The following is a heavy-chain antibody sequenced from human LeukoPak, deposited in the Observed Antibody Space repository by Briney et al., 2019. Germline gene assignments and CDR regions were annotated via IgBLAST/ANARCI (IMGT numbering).Heavy chain of an antibody. D-gene: IGHD2-15*01. Sequence: GASVKVSCKASGYTFTGYYMHWVRQAPGQGLEWMGWINPNSGGTNYAQKFQGRVTMTRDTSISTACMELSSLRSDDTAVYYCARDLTPLIVVVVAAPDYWGQGTLVTVSS. J-gene: IGHJ4*02. CDR1: GYTFTGYY. V-gene: IGHV1-2*02. CDR3: ARDLTPLIVVVVAAPDY. CDR2: INPNSGGT.